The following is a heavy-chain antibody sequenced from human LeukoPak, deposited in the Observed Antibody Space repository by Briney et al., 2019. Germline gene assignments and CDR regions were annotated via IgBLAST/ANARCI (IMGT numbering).Heavy chain of an antibody. D-gene: IGHD3-10*01. CDR3: ARRFIIGRGDWFDP. CDR2: IYYSGST. V-gene: IGHV4-39*07. CDR1: GGSISSSSYY. J-gene: IGHJ5*02. Sequence: SETLSLTCTVSGGSISSSSYYWGWIRQPPGMGLEWIGSIYYSGSTTYNPSLKSRLTISLDTSKNQFSLKMSSVTAVDTAVYYCARRFIIGRGDWFDPWGQGTLVTVSS.